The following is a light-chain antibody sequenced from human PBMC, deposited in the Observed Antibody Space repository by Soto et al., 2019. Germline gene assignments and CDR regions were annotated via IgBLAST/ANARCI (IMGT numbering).Light chain of an antibody. CDR2: EVN. CDR1: SSDVGDNNY. CDR3: SSFAGNNNVV. V-gene: IGLV2-8*01. Sequence: QSVLTQPPSASGSPGQSVTISCTGTSSDVGDNNYVSWYQQHPGKAPKLIIYEVNKRPSGVPDRFSGSKSGNTASLTVSGLQAEDEADYYCSSFAGNNNVVFGGGTKLTVL. J-gene: IGLJ2*01.